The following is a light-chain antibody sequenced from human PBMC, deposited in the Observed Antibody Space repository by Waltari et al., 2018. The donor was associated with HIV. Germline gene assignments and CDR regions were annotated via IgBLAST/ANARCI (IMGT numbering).Light chain of an antibody. V-gene: IGKV1-39*01. CDR3: QQSFAFPRT. Sequence: DIQMTQSPSSLSASVGDRVTIPCRASQSVSNYLNWYRQKPGQAPKLLVYAASELQSGVPSRFTGSGSVTDFTLTITSLQPEDSAIYYCQQSFAFPRTFGQGTKVEIK. CDR1: QSVSNY. CDR2: AAS. J-gene: IGKJ1*01.